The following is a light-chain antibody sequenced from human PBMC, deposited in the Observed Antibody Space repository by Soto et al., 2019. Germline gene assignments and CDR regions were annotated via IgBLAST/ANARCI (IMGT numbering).Light chain of an antibody. J-gene: IGLJ1*01. V-gene: IGLV2-11*01. CDR1: SSDVGGYKY. CDR3: CSYAGSYTHYV. Sequence: QSVLTQPRSVSGSPGQSITISCTGTSSDVGGYKYVSWYRQHPGKAPKLMIYDVSKRPSGVPDRFSGSKSGNTASLTISGLQAEDEADYYCCSYAGSYTHYVFGTGTKVTVL. CDR2: DVS.